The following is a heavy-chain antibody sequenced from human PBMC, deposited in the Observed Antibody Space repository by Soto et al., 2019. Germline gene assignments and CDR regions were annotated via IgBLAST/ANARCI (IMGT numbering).Heavy chain of an antibody. CDR1: GFTVSSNY. V-gene: IGHV3-66*01. CDR3: ARDGYDSSGYYPEYFQH. D-gene: IGHD3-22*01. J-gene: IGHJ1*01. CDR2: IYSGGST. Sequence: EVQLVESGGGLVRPGGSLRLSCAASGFTVSSNYMSWVRQAPGKGLEWVSVIYSGGSTYYADSVKGRFTISRDNSKNTLYLQMNSLRAEDTAVYYCARDGYDSSGYYPEYFQHWGQGTLVTVSS.